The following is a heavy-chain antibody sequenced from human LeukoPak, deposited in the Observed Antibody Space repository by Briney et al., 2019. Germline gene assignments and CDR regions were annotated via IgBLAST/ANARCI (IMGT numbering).Heavy chain of an antibody. CDR1: GFTFSDYY. D-gene: IGHD2-15*01. Sequence: GGSLRLSCAASGFTFSDYYMSWIRQAPGKGLEWVSYISSSSSYTNYADSVKGRFTISRGNAKNSLYLQMNSLRAEDTAVYYCAGRYCSGGSCYFDYWGQGTLVTVSS. CDR2: ISSSSSYT. CDR3: AGRYCSGGSCYFDY. J-gene: IGHJ4*02. V-gene: IGHV3-11*06.